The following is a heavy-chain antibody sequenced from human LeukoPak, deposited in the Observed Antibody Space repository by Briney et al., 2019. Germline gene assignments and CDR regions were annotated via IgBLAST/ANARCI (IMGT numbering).Heavy chain of an antibody. CDR1: GFALSDAW. CDR3: TTDHAWAHFYDSRGYYFDY. D-gene: IGHD3-22*01. CDR2: IKSKPDGGAT. V-gene: IGHV3-15*01. J-gene: IGHJ4*02. Sequence: PGGSLRLSCAASGFALSDAWMGWVRQTPGKGLEWLSRIKSKPDGGATDYTAPVEGRFTTSRDDSKNILYLHLNSLKIEDTAVYFCTTDHAWAHFYDSRGYYFDYWGQGTLVTVSS.